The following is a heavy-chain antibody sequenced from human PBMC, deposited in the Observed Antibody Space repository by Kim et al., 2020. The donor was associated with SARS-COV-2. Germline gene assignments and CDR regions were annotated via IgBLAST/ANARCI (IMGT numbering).Heavy chain of an antibody. CDR1: GFTFSRNR. V-gene: IGHV3-7*01. D-gene: IGHD2-2*01. Sequence: GGSLRLSCAASGFTFSRNRMSWVRQAPGKGLEWVANINQDGSEKYYVESVKGRFTISRDNAKNSLYLQMNSLRAEDTAVYYCATRSGQYCTTNNCYRLVFFDYWGQGTSVTVSS. CDR2: INQDGSEK. J-gene: IGHJ4*02. CDR3: ATRSGQYCTTNNCYRLVFFDY.